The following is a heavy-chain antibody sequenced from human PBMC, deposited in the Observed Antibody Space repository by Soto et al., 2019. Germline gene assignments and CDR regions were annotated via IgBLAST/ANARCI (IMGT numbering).Heavy chain of an antibody. CDR2: IIPIFGTA. D-gene: IGHD3-3*01. J-gene: IGHJ6*04. CDR3: ARGLGGGTFLGGVTYYSNYGRDV. Sequence: SVKVSCKASGGTFSSYGISWVRQAPGQWLEWMGGIIPIFGTANYAQKLQGRVTITADESTSTAYMELSSLRSEDPAVYYCARGLGGGTFLGGVTYYSNYGRDVGGKGPTVP. CDR1: GGTFSSYG. V-gene: IGHV1-69*13.